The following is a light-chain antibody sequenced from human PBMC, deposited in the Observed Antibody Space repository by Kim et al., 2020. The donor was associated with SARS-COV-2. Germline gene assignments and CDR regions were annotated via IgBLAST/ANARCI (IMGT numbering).Light chain of an antibody. CDR2: SSI. Sequence: GQRVTISCTGSSSDIGAGYDVHWYQHLPGTAPKLLIYSSINRPSWVPDRFSGSKSGTSASLAITGLQAEDEADYYCQSYDTSLSVIFGGGTQLTVL. V-gene: IGLV1-40*01. CDR3: QSYDTSLSVI. J-gene: IGLJ2*01. CDR1: SSDIGAGYD.